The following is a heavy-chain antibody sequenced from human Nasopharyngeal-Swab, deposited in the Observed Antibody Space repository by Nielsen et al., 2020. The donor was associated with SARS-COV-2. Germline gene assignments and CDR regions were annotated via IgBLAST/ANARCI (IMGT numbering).Heavy chain of an antibody. J-gene: IGHJ6*03. CDR2: IRSKADGGTS. Sequence: WIRQPPGKGLEWVGHIRSKADGGTSAYAEAVKGRVTISRDDSRNTVYLQINSLKTEDTEGEDGKREEDGSWLFSYYYMDVWGKGTTVTVSS. D-gene: IGHD3-10*01. CDR3: KREEDGSWLFSYYYMDV. V-gene: IGHV3-15*01.